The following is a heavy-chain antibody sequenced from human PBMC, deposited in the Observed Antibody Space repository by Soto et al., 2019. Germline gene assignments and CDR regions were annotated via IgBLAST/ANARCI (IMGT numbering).Heavy chain of an antibody. V-gene: IGHV4-39*01. Sequence: PSETLSLTCTVSGGSISSSSYYWGWIRQPPGKGLEWIGSIYYSGSTYYNPSLKSRVTISVDTSKNQFSLKLSSVTAADTAVYYCARQGRSGFGELLSFGYYYYMDVWGKGTTVTVSS. D-gene: IGHD3-10*01. CDR2: IYYSGST. J-gene: IGHJ6*03. CDR3: ARQGRSGFGELLSFGYYYYMDV. CDR1: GGSISSSSYY.